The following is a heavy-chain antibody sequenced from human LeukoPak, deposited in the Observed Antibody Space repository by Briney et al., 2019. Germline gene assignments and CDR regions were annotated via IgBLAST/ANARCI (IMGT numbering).Heavy chain of an antibody. D-gene: IGHD2-15*01. CDR3: ARDLGGYCSGGSCLNWFDP. J-gene: IGHJ5*02. CDR2: INPNSGGT. Sequence: ASVKVSCKASGYTFTGYYMHWVRQAPGQGLEWVGWINPNSGGTNYAQKFQGRVTMTRHTSISTAYMELSRLRADDTAVYYCARDLGGYCSGGSCLNWFDPWGQETLVTVSS. V-gene: IGHV1-2*02. CDR1: GYTFTGYY.